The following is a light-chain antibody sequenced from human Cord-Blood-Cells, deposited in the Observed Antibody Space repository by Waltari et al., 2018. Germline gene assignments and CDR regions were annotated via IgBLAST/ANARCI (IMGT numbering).Light chain of an antibody. CDR1: SSDVGGYNY. CDR2: DVS. J-gene: IGLJ2*01. V-gene: IGLV2-14*01. CDR3: SSYTSSSTVV. Sequence: QSALTRPASVSGSPGQSITISCTGTSSDVGGYNYVSWYQQHPGKAPKLRIYDVSNRPSGVSNRFSGSKSGNTASLTISGLQAEDEADYYCSSYTSSSTVVFGGGTKLTVL.